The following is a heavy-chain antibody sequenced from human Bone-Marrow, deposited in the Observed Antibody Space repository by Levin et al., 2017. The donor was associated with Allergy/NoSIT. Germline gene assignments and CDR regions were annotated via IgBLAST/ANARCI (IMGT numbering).Heavy chain of an antibody. CDR2: IRQDETNK. D-gene: IGHD3-16*01. V-gene: IGHV3-30*02. CDR3: ARDLGPPQEALDS. J-gene: IGHJ4*02. Sequence: SGGSLRLSCAVSGFTLSTYDMHWVRQAPGKGLEWVALIRQDETNKHYTDSVRGRFTISRDNSQSTLYLQMDSLRAEDTAVYYCARDLGPPQEALDSWGQGTLVTVSS. CDR1: GFTLSTYD.